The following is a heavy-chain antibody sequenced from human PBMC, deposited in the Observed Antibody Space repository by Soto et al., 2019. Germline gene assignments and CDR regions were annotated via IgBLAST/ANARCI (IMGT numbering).Heavy chain of an antibody. Sequence: GGSLRLSCAASGFTFSSYSMSWVRQAPGKGLEWVSGFRTSGDGGTTYYADSVEGRFTISRDNSKNMLFLQMNSLRAEDTAIYYCAKKVNSGPGSQYFDYWGQGTLVTVSS. CDR2: FRTSGDGGTT. D-gene: IGHD3-10*01. J-gene: IGHJ4*02. CDR3: AKKVNSGPGSQYFDY. V-gene: IGHV3-23*01. CDR1: GFTFSSYS.